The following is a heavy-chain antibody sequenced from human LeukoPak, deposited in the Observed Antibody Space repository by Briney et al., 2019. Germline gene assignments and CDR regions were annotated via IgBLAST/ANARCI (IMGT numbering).Heavy chain of an antibody. J-gene: IGHJ4*02. CDR2: IIPIIGTP. V-gene: IGHV1-69*04. Sequence: SVKVSCRASGGTFISNVISWVRRAPGQGVEWMGRIIPIIGTPDYSQKFQGRGTITADKSTNTAYMELTSLKSDDTAVYYCARAGGSSWFVSLYYWGQGTLVTVSS. D-gene: IGHD6-13*01. CDR1: GGTFISNV. CDR3: ARAGGSSWFVSLYY.